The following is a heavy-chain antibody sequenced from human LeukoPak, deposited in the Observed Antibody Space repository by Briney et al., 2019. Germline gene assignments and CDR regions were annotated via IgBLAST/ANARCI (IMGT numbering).Heavy chain of an antibody. Sequence: PSETLSLTCTVSGDSISSYYWSWIQQSPGKGLEWIGEINHSGSTNYNPSLKSRVTISVDTSKNQFSLKLSSVTAADTAVYYCARGRSIAARSPFDPWGQGTLVTVSS. CDR1: GDSISSYY. D-gene: IGHD6-6*01. CDR2: INHSGST. J-gene: IGHJ5*02. V-gene: IGHV4-34*01. CDR3: ARGRSIAARSPFDP.